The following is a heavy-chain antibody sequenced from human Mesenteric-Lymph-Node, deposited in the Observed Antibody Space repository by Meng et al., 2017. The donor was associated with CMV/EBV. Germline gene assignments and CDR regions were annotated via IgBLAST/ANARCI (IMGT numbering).Heavy chain of an antibody. Sequence: GGSLRLSCAASGFTFSSYIMNWVRQAPGKGLEWVSSISSSSSHINYADSVKGRFTISRDNAKTSLYLQMNSLRAEDTAVYYCANSVWGWGQGTLVTVSS. CDR3: ANSVWG. CDR2: ISSSSSHI. V-gene: IGHV3-21*01. D-gene: IGHD1-26*01. J-gene: IGHJ4*02. CDR1: GFTFSSYI.